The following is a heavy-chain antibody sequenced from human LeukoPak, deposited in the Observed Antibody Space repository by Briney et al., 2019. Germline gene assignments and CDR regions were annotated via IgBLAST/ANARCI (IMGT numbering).Heavy chain of an antibody. Sequence: PGGTLRLSCVASGFTFSSYWMHWVRQAPGKGLVWVSRINSDGGSTSYTDSVKGGFTISRDNAKNTLYLQMNSLRFEDTAVYYCTRGVMGARAFESWGQGTLVTVSS. D-gene: IGHD2-8*01. CDR1: GFTFSSYW. J-gene: IGHJ5*01. V-gene: IGHV3-74*01. CDR3: TRGVMGARAFES. CDR2: INSDGGST.